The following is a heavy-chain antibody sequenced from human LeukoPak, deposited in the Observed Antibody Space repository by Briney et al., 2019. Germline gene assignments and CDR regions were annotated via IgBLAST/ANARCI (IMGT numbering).Heavy chain of an antibody. CDR2: ISAYNGNT. D-gene: IGHD3-10*01. J-gene: IGHJ4*02. V-gene: IGHV1-18*01. Sequence: ASVKVSCKASGYTFTSYGISWVRQAPGQGLEWMGWISAYNGNTNYAQKLQGRVTMTTHTSTSTAYMELRSLRSDDTAVYYCARARMVRGVIAPDEGDYWGQGTLVTVSS. CDR3: ARARMVRGVIAPDEGDY. CDR1: GYTFTSYG.